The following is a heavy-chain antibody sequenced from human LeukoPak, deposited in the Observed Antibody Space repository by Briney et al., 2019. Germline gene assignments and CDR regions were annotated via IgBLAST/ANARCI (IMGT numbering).Heavy chain of an antibody. CDR3: ARGLSTYYYDSSGSHEAFDI. D-gene: IGHD3-22*01. CDR2: IIPIFGTA. V-gene: IGHV1-69*05. J-gene: IGHJ3*02. CDR1: GGTFSSYA. Sequence: SVKVSCKASGGTFSSYAISWVRQAPGQGLEWMGGIIPIFGTANYAQKFQGRVTITTDESTSTAYMELSSLRSEDTAVYYCARGLSTYYYDSSGSHEAFDIWGQGTMVTVSS.